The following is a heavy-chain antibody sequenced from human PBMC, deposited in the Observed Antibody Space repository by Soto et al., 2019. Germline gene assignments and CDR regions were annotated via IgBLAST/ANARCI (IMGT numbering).Heavy chain of an antibody. CDR2: ISGGRVER. CDR3: AKGRCIRSMCYAPFDS. Sequence: EVRLLESGGDLVQPGGSLRLSCAASGFTFSNYAMNWVRQAPGKGLEWVSGISGGRVERFYADSVKGRFTISRDNSRNTLYLQMNSLRAEDTAVYYCAKGRCIRSMCYAPFDSWGQGTLVTVSS. D-gene: IGHD2-2*01. V-gene: IGHV3-23*01. CDR1: GFTFSNYA. J-gene: IGHJ4*02.